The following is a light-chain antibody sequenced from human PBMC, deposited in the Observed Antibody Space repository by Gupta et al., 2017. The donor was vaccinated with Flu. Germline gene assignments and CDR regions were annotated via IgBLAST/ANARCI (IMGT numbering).Light chain of an antibody. Sequence: SSGSVSTSNYASWHQQTPGQAPRTVIYNTSIRSSGVPHRFSGSILGNKAALTITGAQADDESDFYCVLFVAGDMMFGGGTKLTVL. V-gene: IGLV8-61*01. CDR3: VLFVAGDMM. J-gene: IGLJ3*02. CDR1: SGSVSTSNY. CDR2: NTS.